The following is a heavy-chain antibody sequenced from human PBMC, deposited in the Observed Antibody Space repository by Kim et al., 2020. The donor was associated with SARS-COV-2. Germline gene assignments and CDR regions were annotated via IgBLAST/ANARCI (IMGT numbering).Heavy chain of an antibody. CDR2: IGAYNGMS. V-gene: IGHV1-18*01. CDR3: ARGGRGDHFYNGMDV. J-gene: IGHJ6*02. CDR1: GYTFAAYG. D-gene: IGHD2-21*02. Sequence: ASVKVSCKASGYTFAAYGISWVRQARGQGLEWMGGIGAYNGMSDYGQNFHDRITMTTDISSSTAYLEVRSLRSDDTAIYYCARGGRGDHFYNGMDVWGQGTAVIVSS.